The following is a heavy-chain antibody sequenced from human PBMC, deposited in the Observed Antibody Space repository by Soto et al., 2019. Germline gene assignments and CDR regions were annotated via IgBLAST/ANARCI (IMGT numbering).Heavy chain of an antibody. CDR2: INPSVGST. V-gene: IGHV1-46*01. J-gene: IGHJ4*02. CDR3: ARAGAGHFDS. Sequence: QVQLVQSGAEVRKPGASVKVSCKASGYTFTNYNMHWVRQAPGQGLEWMGVINPSVGSTSYAQKFQGRVTMTRDTSTSTVYMELSSLRSEDTAVYYCARAGAGHFDSWGQGTLVTVSS. D-gene: IGHD3-10*01. CDR1: GYTFTNYN.